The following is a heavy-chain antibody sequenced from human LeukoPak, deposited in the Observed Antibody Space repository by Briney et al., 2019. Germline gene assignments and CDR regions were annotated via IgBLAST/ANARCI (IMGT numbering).Heavy chain of an antibody. J-gene: IGHJ4*02. CDR1: GYTFTGYY. CDR3: ARPQDPMLWGPPDY. V-gene: IGHV1-2*02. Sequence: GASVKVSCKASGYTFTGYYMHWVRQAPGQGLEWMGWTNPNSGGTDYAQKFQGRVTMTRDTSISTAYMELSRLRSDDTAVYYCARPQDPMLWGPPDYWGQGTLVTVSS. D-gene: IGHD3-10*01. CDR2: TNPNSGGT.